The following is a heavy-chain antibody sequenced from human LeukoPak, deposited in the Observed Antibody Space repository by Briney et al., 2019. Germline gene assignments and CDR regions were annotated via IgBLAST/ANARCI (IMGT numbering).Heavy chain of an antibody. J-gene: IGHJ6*03. CDR3: ARVRHYYGSGSYYEFYYYYYYMDV. Sequence: ASVKVSCKASGYSFSSYYIHWVRQAPGQGLEWMGIINPSGGSTSYAQKFQGRVTMTRDTSTSTAYMELRSLRSDDTAVYYCARVRHYYGSGSYYEFYYYYYYMDVWGKGTTVTVSS. D-gene: IGHD3-10*01. V-gene: IGHV1-46*01. CDR1: GYSFSSYY. CDR2: INPSGGST.